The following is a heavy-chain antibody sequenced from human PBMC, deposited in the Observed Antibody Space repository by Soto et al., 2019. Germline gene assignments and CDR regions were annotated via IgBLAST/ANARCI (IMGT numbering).Heavy chain of an antibody. CDR3: ASPDDYGDYRVHPTEYYYHYYGTAF. Sequence: GGSLRLSCAASGFTFSSYAMSWVRQAPGKGLEWVSAISGSGGSTYYADSVKGRFTISRDNSKNTLYLPMNTLRAEDTAVDYCASPDDYGDYRVHPTEYYYHYYGTAFWGQGTTVTGPS. J-gene: IGHJ6*02. V-gene: IGHV3-23*01. CDR1: GFTFSSYA. CDR2: ISGSGGST. D-gene: IGHD4-17*01.